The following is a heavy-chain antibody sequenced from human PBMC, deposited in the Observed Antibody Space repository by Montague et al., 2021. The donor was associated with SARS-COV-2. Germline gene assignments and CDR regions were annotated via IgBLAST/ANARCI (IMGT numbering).Heavy chain of an antibody. J-gene: IGHJ6*02. CDR2: IGSAGDT. CDR3: ARGLRYFDWSPYGMDV. Sequence: SLRLSCAGSGFTFSSYDMHWVRQTTGKGLEWVSAIGSAGDTYYPGSVKGRFTISRENAKNSLYLQMNSLRAGDTAVYYCARGLRYFDWSPYGMDVWGQGTTVTVSS. V-gene: IGHV3-13*01. CDR1: GFTFSSYD. D-gene: IGHD3-9*01.